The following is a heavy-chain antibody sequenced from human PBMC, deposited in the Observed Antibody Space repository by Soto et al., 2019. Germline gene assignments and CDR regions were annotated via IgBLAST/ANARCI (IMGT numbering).Heavy chain of an antibody. Sequence: PGGSLRLSCAASGFTFSSYSMNWVRQAPGKGLEWVSSISSSSSYIYYADSVKGRFTISRDNAKNSLYLQMNSLRAEDTAVYYCARSYYDFWSGYYTPYYFDYWGQGTLVTVSS. CDR2: ISSSSSYI. CDR1: GFTFSSYS. D-gene: IGHD3-3*01. V-gene: IGHV3-21*01. J-gene: IGHJ4*02. CDR3: ARSYYDFWSGYYTPYYFDY.